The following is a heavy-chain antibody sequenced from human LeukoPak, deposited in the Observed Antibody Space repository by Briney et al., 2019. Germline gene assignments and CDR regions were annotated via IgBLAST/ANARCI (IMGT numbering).Heavy chain of an antibody. Sequence: GSLRLSCAASGFNFRDYYMSWIRQAPGKGLEWVSYISSSGSTIYYADSVKGRLTISRDNAKNSLYLQMNSLRAEDTAVYYCARDPIIAAAGTSYYYYGMDVWGQGTTVTVSS. D-gene: IGHD6-13*01. V-gene: IGHV3-11*01. J-gene: IGHJ6*02. CDR1: GFNFRDYY. CDR2: ISSSGSTI. CDR3: ARDPIIAAAGTSYYYYGMDV.